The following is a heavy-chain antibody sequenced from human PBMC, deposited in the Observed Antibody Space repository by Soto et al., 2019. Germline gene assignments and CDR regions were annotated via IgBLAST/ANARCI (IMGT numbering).Heavy chain of an antibody. CDR1: GFDFEDYA. CDR3: AKSLYYYDSSPLDH. CDR2: TSSDGTDS. V-gene: IGHV3-43D*04. J-gene: IGHJ4*02. D-gene: IGHD3-22*01. Sequence: LRLSCAAAGFDFEDYAMHWVRQVPGKGLEWVSLTSSDGTDSYYMDSVKGRFTISRDNAKSTLYLQMDRLRPEDTALYFCAKSLYYYDSSPLDHWGQGTLVTVSS.